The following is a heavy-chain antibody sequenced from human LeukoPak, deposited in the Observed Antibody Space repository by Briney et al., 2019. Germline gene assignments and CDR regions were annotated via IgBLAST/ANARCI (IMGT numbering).Heavy chain of an antibody. Sequence: GGSLRLSCAAAGITFSSYAMHWVRQAPGKGLEWVAVIWYDGSNKYFADSVKGRFTISRDNSKNTLYLQMNSLRAEDTAVYYCARDGVRSGYHEGPDYWGQGTLVTVSS. V-gene: IGHV3-33*08. CDR1: GITFSSYA. J-gene: IGHJ4*02. CDR2: IWYDGSNK. CDR3: ARDGVRSGYHEGPDY. D-gene: IGHD3-22*01.